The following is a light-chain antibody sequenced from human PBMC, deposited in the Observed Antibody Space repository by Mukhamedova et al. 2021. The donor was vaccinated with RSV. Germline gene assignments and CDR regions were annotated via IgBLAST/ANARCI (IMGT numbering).Light chain of an antibody. Sequence: WYQRRVHGKAPKVLIYDASTLQSGVPARFRGGGSGREFTRTISSGQPEDVATYYCQQSFTDQTFGQGTKGE. V-gene: IGKV1-39*01. CDR3: QQSFTDQT. J-gene: IGKJ1*01. CDR2: DAS.